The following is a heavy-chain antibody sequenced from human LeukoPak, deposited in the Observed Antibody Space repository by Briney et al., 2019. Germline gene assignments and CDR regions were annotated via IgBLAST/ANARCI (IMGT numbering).Heavy chain of an antibody. Sequence: GGSLRLSCAASGFTLSTYWMTWVRQAPRKGLEWVAAVKPDGSEKNYVDSVKGRFTISRDNAKNSLYLQLSSLRAEDTAVYYCVRTAYGDYWGQGTLVTVSS. V-gene: IGHV3-7*02. CDR3: VRTAYGDY. CDR1: GFTLSTYW. CDR2: VKPDGSEK. D-gene: IGHD2-21*01. J-gene: IGHJ4*02.